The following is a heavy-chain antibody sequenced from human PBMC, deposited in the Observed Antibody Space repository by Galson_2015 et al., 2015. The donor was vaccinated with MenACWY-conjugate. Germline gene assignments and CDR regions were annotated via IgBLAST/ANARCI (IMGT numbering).Heavy chain of an antibody. CDR2: IRSEANSYAT. D-gene: IGHD4-17*01. V-gene: IGHV3-73*01. CDR1: GFSFSDFA. CDR3: ASSVTTPFDN. Sequence: SLRLSCAASGFSFSDFAVHWVRQAPGKGLEWVGRIRSEANSYATTYAASVKGRFTISRDDSKNTAYLQMNSLKIEDTAVYYCASSVTTPFDNWGQGTLVTVSS. J-gene: IGHJ4*02.